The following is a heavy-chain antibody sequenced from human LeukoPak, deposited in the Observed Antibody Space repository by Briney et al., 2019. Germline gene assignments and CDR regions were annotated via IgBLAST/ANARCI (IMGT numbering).Heavy chain of an antibody. D-gene: IGHD3-22*01. CDR2: INPSGGST. Sequence: GASVKVSCKASGYTFTSYYMHWVRQAPGQGLEWMGIINPSGGSTGYAQKFQGRVTMTRDMSTSTVYMELSSLRSEDTAVYYCARSEGDSSGYPHYYYYMDVWGKGTTVTVSS. CDR1: GYTFTSYY. CDR3: ARSEGDSSGYPHYYYYMDV. J-gene: IGHJ6*03. V-gene: IGHV1-46*01.